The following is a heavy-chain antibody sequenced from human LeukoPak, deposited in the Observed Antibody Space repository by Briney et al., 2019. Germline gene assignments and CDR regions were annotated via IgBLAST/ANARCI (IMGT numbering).Heavy chain of an antibody. CDR3: ARLDDYGDYDWFDP. CDR2: IYYSGST. Sequence: SETLSLTRTVSGGSISSYYWSWIRQPPGKGLEWIGYIYYSGSTNYNPSLKSRVTISVDTSKNQFSLKLSSVTAADTAVYYCARLDDYGDYDWFDPWGQGTLVTVSS. D-gene: IGHD4-17*01. V-gene: IGHV4-59*08. CDR1: GGSISSYY. J-gene: IGHJ5*02.